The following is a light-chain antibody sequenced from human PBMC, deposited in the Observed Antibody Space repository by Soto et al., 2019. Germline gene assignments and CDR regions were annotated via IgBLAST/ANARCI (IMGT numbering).Light chain of an antibody. CDR2: FAS. Sequence: IVVTQSPLSLPVTPLEPAYISFTSSQIRLHINGYNYLDWYLQMPGQAPQLLIYFASNRASGVPDRFSGSGSGTDFTLKISRVEAEDFGVYYCIQTLQSPLTFGGGTKVDIK. CDR3: IQTLQSPLT. V-gene: IGKV2-28*01. CDR1: QIRLHINGYNY. J-gene: IGKJ4*01.